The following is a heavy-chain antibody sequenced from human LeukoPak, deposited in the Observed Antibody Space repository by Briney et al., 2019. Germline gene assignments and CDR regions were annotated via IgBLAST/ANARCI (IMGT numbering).Heavy chain of an antibody. CDR2: ISGSGGST. J-gene: IGHJ4*02. CDR3: AKDRRYSSGWYDGAGY. CDR1: GFTFSSYA. D-gene: IGHD6-19*01. V-gene: IGHV3-23*01. Sequence: GGSLRLSCAASGFTFSSYAMSWVRQAPGKGLEWVSAISGSGGSTYYADSVKGRFTISRDNSKNTLYLQMNSLRAEDTAVYYCAKDRRYSSGWYDGAGYWGQGTLVTVSS.